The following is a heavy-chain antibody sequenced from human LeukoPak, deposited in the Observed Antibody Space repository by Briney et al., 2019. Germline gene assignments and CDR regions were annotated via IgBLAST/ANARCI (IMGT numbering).Heavy chain of an antibody. Sequence: GGSLRLSCAASGFTFSDYYMSWFRQAPGKGLEWVSYIGSGGSPIYYADSVKGRFTVSRDNAKSSLFLQMNSLRAEDTALYYCARALRDSSWYYEYWGQGTLVTVSS. J-gene: IGHJ4*02. CDR1: GFTFSDYY. V-gene: IGHV3-11*01. D-gene: IGHD6-13*01. CDR3: ARALRDSSWYYEY. CDR2: IGSGGSPI.